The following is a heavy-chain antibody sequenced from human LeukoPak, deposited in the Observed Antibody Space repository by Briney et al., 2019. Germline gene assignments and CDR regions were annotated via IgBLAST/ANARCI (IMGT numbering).Heavy chain of an antibody. CDR2: MYHSGDT. D-gene: IGHD5-24*01. Sequence: SETLSLTCTVSGYSVSSGYYWGWIRQPPGKGLEWIGSMYHSGDTYYNPSLKSRVTISVDTSKNQLSLKLSSVTAADTAVYYCARLMPMALPDWGQGTLVTVSS. CDR3: ARLMPMALPD. CDR1: GYSVSSGYY. J-gene: IGHJ4*02. V-gene: IGHV4-38-2*02.